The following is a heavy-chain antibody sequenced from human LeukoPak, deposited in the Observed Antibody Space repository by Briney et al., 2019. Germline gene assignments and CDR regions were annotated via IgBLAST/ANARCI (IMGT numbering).Heavy chain of an antibody. Sequence: SETLSLTCTVSGFYVSSGYYWGWIRQPPGEGLQWIGSIYHRGTTYYNPSLKSRVSMSVDTSKNQFSLKLSSVTAADTAVYYCAVMVRGVPGAFDIWGQGTMVTVSS. J-gene: IGHJ3*02. V-gene: IGHV4-38-2*02. CDR2: IYHRGTT. CDR3: AVMVRGVPGAFDI. D-gene: IGHD3-10*01. CDR1: GFYVSSGYY.